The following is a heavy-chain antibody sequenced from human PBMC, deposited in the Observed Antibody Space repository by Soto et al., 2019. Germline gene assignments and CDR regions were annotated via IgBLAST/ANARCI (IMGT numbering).Heavy chain of an antibody. Sequence: QVQLQESGPGLVKPSQTLSLTCTVSGGSISSGGYYWSWIRQHPGTGLEWIGYIYYSGSTYYNPSLQRRFTISVDTSNIQLPLKLTSVTAADTAVYYCARSVFPWGQGTLVTVSS. V-gene: IGHV4-31*03. J-gene: IGHJ5*02. CDR1: GGSISSGGYY. CDR2: IYYSGST. CDR3: ARSVFP.